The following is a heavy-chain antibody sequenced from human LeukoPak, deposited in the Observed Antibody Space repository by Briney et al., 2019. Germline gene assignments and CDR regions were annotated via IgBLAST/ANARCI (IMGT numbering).Heavy chain of an antibody. CDR2: IIPIFGTA. V-gene: IGHV1-69*05. Sequence: ASVKVSCKASGGTFSSYAISWVRQAPGQGLEWMGGIIPIFGTANYAQKFQGRVTITTDESTSTAYMELSSLRSEDTAVYYCAVGYNRNYVSYFQHWGQGTLVTVSS. J-gene: IGHJ1*01. CDR3: AVGYNRNYVSYFQH. CDR1: GGTFSSYA. D-gene: IGHD1-7*01.